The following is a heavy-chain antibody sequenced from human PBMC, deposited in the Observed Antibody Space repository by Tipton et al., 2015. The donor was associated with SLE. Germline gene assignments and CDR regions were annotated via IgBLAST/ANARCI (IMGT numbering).Heavy chain of an antibody. D-gene: IGHD2-2*02. CDR2: ISYDGSNK. CDR1: GFTFSTYA. J-gene: IGHJ1*01. V-gene: IGHV3-30*04. Sequence: SLRLPCAASGFTFSTYAMHWVRQAPGKGLEWVAVISYDGSNKYYADSVKGRFTISRDNSKNTLYLQMNSLRAEDTAVYNCARTADCSSTSCYTGGGYFQHWGQGTLVTVSS. CDR3: ARTADCSSTSCYTGGGYFQH.